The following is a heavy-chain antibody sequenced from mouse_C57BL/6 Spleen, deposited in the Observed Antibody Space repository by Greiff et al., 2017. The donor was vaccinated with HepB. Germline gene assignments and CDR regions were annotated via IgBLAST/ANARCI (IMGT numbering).Heavy chain of an antibody. Sequence: EVQLVESGAELVRPGASVKLSCTASGFNIKDYYMHWVKQRPEQGLEWIGRIDPEDGDTEYAPKFQGKATMTADKSSNPAYLQPSSLTSEDTAFYYCTPFSPTLDAWFAYWGQGTLVTVSA. J-gene: IGHJ3*01. CDR2: IDPEDGDT. CDR3: TPFSPTLDAWFAY. V-gene: IGHV14-1*01. CDR1: GFNIKDYY. D-gene: IGHD1-1*01.